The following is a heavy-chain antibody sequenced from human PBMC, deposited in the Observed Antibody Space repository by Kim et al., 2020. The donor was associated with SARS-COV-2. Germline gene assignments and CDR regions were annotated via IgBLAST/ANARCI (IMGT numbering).Heavy chain of an antibody. Sequence: GRVTITRDTSASTAYMELSSLRSEDTAVYYCARDPAVTMVRGVIITHFDYWGQGTLVTVSS. D-gene: IGHD3-10*01. V-gene: IGHV1-3*01. J-gene: IGHJ4*02. CDR3: ARDPAVTMVRGVIITHFDY.